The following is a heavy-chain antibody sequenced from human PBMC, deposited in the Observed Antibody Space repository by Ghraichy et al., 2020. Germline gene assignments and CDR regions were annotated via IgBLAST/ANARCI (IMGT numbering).Heavy chain of an antibody. CDR2: TVVGSGDT. V-gene: IGHV1-58*02. CDR1: GFSFSTSA. J-gene: IGHJ4*02. CDR3: AAELYTVGCCYFDY. Sequence: SVKVSCKASGFSFSTSAIQWVRQARGQRLEWVGWTVVGSGDTQYAESLQERATITKDMSTSTVYLELRSLRSEDTAVYYCAAELYTVGCCYFDYWGQGTLVTVSS. D-gene: IGHD2-2*02.